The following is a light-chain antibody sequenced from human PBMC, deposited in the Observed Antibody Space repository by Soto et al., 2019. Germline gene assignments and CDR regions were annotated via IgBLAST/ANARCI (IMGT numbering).Light chain of an antibody. V-gene: IGKV1-5*03. J-gene: IGKJ1*01. CDR3: KQYNSYSPT. CDR1: QSISSW. Sequence: IQMTQSPSTLSASVGDRVTITCRASQSISSWLAWYQQKPGKAPKLLIYKASSIERGVPSRFSGSGAGTEFTLTIRSLQPDDFATYYCKQYNSYSPTFGQGTNVEIK. CDR2: KAS.